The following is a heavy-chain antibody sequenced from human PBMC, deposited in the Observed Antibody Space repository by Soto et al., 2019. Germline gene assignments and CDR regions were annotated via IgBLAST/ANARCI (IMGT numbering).Heavy chain of an antibody. CDR1: GDTFTRFH. CDR3: GRGDPIFGVANGVDV. V-gene: IGHV1-18*01. Sequence: GASVKVSCKASGDTFTRFHIGWVRQAPGQGLEFMGWISAFHGSTNYAQKFQGRVTMTTDTSTSTAYMELRGLTSDDTGVYYCGRGDPIFGVANGVDVWGQGTKVTVSS. D-gene: IGHD3-3*01. J-gene: IGHJ6*02. CDR2: ISAFHGST.